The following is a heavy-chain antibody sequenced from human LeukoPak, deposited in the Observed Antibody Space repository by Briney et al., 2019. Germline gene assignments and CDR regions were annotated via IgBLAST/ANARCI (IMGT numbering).Heavy chain of an antibody. Sequence: QPGGSLRLTCAASGFTFRSYAMSWVRQAPGKGLEWVAVIWYDGSNKYYADSVKGRFTISRDNSKNTLYLQMNSLRAEDTAVYYCAKGDIVVVPAAPSPMDVWGKGTTVTVSS. CDR3: AKGDIVVVPAAPSPMDV. D-gene: IGHD2-2*01. V-gene: IGHV3-33*06. CDR1: GFTFRSYA. CDR2: IWYDGSNK. J-gene: IGHJ6*03.